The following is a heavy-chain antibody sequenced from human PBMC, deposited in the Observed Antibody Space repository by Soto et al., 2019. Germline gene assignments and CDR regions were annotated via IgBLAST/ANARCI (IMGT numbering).Heavy chain of an antibody. Sequence: QVQLQQWGAGLLKPSETLSLTCAVYGGSFSGYYWSGIRQPPGKGLEWIGEINHSGTTNYNPSLKCRVTISVDTSKNQFSLKLRSVTSADMAVYFCARADSSSWWGGFDYWGQGTLVTVSS. V-gene: IGHV4-34*01. D-gene: IGHD6-13*01. CDR3: ARADSSSWWGGFDY. CDR1: GGSFSGYY. J-gene: IGHJ4*02. CDR2: INHSGTT.